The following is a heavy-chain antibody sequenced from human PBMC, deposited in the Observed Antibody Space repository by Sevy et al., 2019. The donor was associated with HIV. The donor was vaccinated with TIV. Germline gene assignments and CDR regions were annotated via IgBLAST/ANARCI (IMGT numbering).Heavy chain of an antibody. CDR3: ARGSRFSGV. Sequence: SDTLSLTCAVYGGSFSGYYWSWIRQPPGKGLEWIGEINHSGSTNYNPSLKSRVTISVDTSKNQFSLKLSSVTAADTAVYYCARGSRFSGVWGQGTTVTVSS. V-gene: IGHV4-34*01. CDR2: INHSGST. J-gene: IGHJ6*02. CDR1: GGSFSGYY. D-gene: IGHD3-3*01.